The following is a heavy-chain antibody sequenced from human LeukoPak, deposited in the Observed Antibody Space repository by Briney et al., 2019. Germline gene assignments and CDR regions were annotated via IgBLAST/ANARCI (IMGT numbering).Heavy chain of an antibody. CDR1: GFTFSSYA. Sequence: GGSLRLSCAASGFTFSSYAMSWVRQAPGKGLEWVSAISGSGGSTYYADSVKGRFTISRDNSKNTLYLQMNSLRAEDTAVYYCAKDREGIVVVPAADYWGQGTLVTVSS. J-gene: IGHJ4*02. D-gene: IGHD2-2*01. CDR3: AKDREGIVVVPAADY. CDR2: ISGSGGST. V-gene: IGHV3-23*01.